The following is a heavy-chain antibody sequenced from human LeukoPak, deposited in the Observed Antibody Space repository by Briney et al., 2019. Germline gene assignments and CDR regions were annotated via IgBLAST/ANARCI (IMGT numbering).Heavy chain of an antibody. J-gene: IGHJ4*02. Sequence: GGSLRLSCAASGFTFSSYSMNWVRQAPGKGLEWVSSISSSSSYIYYADSVKGRFTISRDNAKNSLYLQMNSLRAVDTAVYYCARAGGAVAGTGRFDYWGQGTLVTVSS. CDR1: GFTFSSYS. D-gene: IGHD6-19*01. V-gene: IGHV3-21*01. CDR2: ISSSSSYI. CDR3: ARAGGAVAGTGRFDY.